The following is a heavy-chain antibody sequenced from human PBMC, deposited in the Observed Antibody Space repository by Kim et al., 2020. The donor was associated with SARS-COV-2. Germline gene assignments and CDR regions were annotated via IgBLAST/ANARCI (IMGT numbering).Heavy chain of an antibody. CDR3: ARRFSSWSFDS. Sequence: SETLSLTCTVSGASISSSSYFWDWIRQSPGKGLEWIGSVYYIGTTYQNPSLESRVTISVDTSKNEFSLKLTSMTATDTAVYYCARRFSSWSFDSWGQGILVTVSS. J-gene: IGHJ4*02. CDR2: VYYIGTT. CDR1: GASISSSSYF. V-gene: IGHV4-39*01. D-gene: IGHD6-19*01.